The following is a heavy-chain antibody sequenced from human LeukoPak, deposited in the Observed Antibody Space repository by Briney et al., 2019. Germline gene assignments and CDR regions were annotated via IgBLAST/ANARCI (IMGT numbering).Heavy chain of an antibody. Sequence: GASLKISCKGSGSIFTTYWIAWVRQLPGKGLECMGIIYPGDSDTRYSPSFQGQVTISADKSISTAYLQWSSLKASDTAMYYCARNHDDCSGGTCSFDPWGQGTLVTVSS. CDR2: IYPGDSDT. CDR1: GSIFTTYW. CDR3: ARNHDDCSGGTCSFDP. J-gene: IGHJ5*02. D-gene: IGHD2-15*01. V-gene: IGHV5-51*01.